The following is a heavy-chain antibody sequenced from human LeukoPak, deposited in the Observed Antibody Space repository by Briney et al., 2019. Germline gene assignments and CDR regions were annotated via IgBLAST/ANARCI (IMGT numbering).Heavy chain of an antibody. V-gene: IGHV3-33*01. CDR2: IWYDGSDK. CDR3: ASRKYYDILTGYRAGAFDI. D-gene: IGHD3-9*01. Sequence: PGGSLRLSCAASGFTLSNYGMHWVRQAPGKGLEWVAVIWYDGSDKYYADSVKGRFTISRDNSKNTLYVQMNSLRVEDTAVYYCASRKYYDILTGYRAGAFDIWGQGTMVTVSS. J-gene: IGHJ3*02. CDR1: GFTLSNYG.